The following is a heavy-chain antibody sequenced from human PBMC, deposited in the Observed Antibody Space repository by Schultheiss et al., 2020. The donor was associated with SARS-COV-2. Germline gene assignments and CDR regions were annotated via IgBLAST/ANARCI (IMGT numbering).Heavy chain of an antibody. Sequence: SQTLSLTCTVSGDSISSYYWSWIRQPPGKGLEWIGEINHGEGTNYNPSLKSRVTISVDTSKNQFSLKLSSVTAADTAVYYCARALAAGTNYYYYYYGMDVWGQGTTVTVSS. V-gene: IGHV4-59*08. J-gene: IGHJ6*02. CDR2: INHGEGT. CDR1: GDSISSYY. D-gene: IGHD6-13*01. CDR3: ARALAAGTNYYYYYYGMDV.